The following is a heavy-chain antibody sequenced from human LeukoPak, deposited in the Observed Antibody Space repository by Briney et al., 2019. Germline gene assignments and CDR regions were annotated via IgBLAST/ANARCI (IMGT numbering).Heavy chain of an antibody. Sequence: PSETLSLTCTVSGGSISSSSYYWGWIRQPPGKGLEWIGSIYYSGSTYYNPSLKGRVTISVDTSKNQFSLKLSSVTAADTAVYYCARHLNYYDSSGYYYVDYYYYMDVWGKGTTVTISS. D-gene: IGHD3-22*01. J-gene: IGHJ6*03. CDR3: ARHLNYYDSSGYYYVDYYYYMDV. V-gene: IGHV4-39*01. CDR1: GGSISSSSYY. CDR2: IYYSGST.